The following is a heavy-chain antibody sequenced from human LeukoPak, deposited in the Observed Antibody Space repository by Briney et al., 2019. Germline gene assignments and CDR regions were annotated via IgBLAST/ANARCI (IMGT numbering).Heavy chain of an antibody. J-gene: IGHJ1*01. CDR2: IYYSGST. V-gene: IGHV4-59*01. CDR1: GGSISSYY. D-gene: IGHD3-22*01. Sequence: SETPSLTCTVSGGSISSYYWSWIRQPPGKGLEWIGYIYYSGSTNYNPSLKSRVTISVDTSKNQFSLKLSSVTAADTAVYYCARDLTYDSSGYYYTWGQGTLVTVYS. CDR3: ARDLTYDSSGYYYT.